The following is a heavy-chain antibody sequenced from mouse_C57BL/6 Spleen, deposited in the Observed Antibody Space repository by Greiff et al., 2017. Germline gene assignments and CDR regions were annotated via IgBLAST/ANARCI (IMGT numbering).Heavy chain of an antibody. D-gene: IGHD1-1*01. Sequence: QVQLQQPGAELVKPGASVKLSCKASGYTFTSYWLHWVKQRPGQGLEWIGMIHPNSGSTNYNAKIKSKATLTVDKSSSTAYMQLSSLTSEDSAVYYCARRDFYYGSRHAMDYWGQGTSVTVSS. J-gene: IGHJ4*01. V-gene: IGHV1-64*01. CDR1: GYTFTSYW. CDR3: ARRDFYYGSRHAMDY. CDR2: IHPNSGST.